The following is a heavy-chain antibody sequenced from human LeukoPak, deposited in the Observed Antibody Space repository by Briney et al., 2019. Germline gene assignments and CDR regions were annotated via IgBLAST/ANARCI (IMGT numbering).Heavy chain of an antibody. J-gene: IGHJ5*02. CDR3: ARDLYGSGSSNWFDP. V-gene: IGHV1-2*02. CDR2: INPNNGDT. D-gene: IGHD3-10*01. Sequence: ASVKVSCKASGYTFTFYFMHWVRQAPGQGLEWMGWINPNNGDTNYAQTFQGRVTMTRDTSISTAYMELSNLRSDDTAMFYCARDLYGSGSSNWFDPWGQGTLVTVSS. CDR1: GYTFTFYF.